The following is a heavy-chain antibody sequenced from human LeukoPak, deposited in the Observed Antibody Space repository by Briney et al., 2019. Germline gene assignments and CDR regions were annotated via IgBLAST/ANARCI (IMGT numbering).Heavy chain of an antibody. Sequence: PSETLSLTCTVSGGSISSYYWSWIRQPPGKGLEWIGYIYYSGSSNYNPSLKSRVTISVDTSKNQFSLKLSSVTAADTAVYYCARCMRGGDCTTFVCWGQGTLVTVSS. V-gene: IGHV4-59*01. D-gene: IGHD2-21*02. CDR3: ARCMRGGDCTTFVC. CDR1: GGSISSYY. CDR2: IYYSGSS. J-gene: IGHJ4*02.